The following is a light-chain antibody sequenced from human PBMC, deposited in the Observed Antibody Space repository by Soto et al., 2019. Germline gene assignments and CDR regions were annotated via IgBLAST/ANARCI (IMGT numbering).Light chain of an antibody. CDR3: QQYFGAPPYT. CDR2: WSS. V-gene: IGKV4-1*01. J-gene: IGKJ2*01. Sequence: DIVMTQSPDSLAVSLGERATINCKSSQSLFHCSKNRNYLAWYQQKPGQPPKLLIYWSSTRESGVPDRFSGSGSGTDFTLNITSLQAEDVAVYFCQQYFGAPPYTFGQGTKLAIK. CDR1: QSLFHCSKNRNY.